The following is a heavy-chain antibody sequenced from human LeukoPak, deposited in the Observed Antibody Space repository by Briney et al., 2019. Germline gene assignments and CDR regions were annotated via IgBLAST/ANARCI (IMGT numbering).Heavy chain of an antibody. V-gene: IGHV3-23*01. J-gene: IGHJ5*02. D-gene: IGHD3-22*01. Sequence: GGSLRLSCAASGFTFNTYTMNWVRQAPGKGLEWVSAISGSGGSTYYADSVKDRFTISRDNSKNTLYLQMNSLRAEDTAVYYCAKDPISRYYDSSGYSSPWGQGTLVTVSS. CDR3: AKDPISRYYDSSGYSSP. CDR1: GFTFNTYT. CDR2: ISGSGGST.